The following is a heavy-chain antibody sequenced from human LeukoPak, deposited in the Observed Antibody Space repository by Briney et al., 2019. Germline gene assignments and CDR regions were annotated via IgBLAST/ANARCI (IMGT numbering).Heavy chain of an antibody. CDR2: ISYDGSNK. V-gene: IGHV3-30*19. CDR1: GFTFSSYG. D-gene: IGHD1-26*01. CDR3: ARDISGSWSFDY. J-gene: IGHJ4*02. Sequence: PGGSLRLSCAASGFTFSSYGMHWVRQAPGKGLEWVAVISYDGSNKYYADSVKGRFTIPRDNSKNTLYLQMNNLRVEDTDVYYCARDISGSWSFDYWGQGVLVTVSS.